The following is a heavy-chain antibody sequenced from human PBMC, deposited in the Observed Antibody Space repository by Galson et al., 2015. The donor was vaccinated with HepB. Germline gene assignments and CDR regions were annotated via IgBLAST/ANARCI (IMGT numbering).Heavy chain of an antibody. CDR1: GYSFTSYW. V-gene: IGHV5-10-1*01. J-gene: IGHJ4*02. CDR2: IDPSDSYT. D-gene: IGHD2-15*01. CDR3: AGYCSGGSCYSR. Sequence: QSGAEVKKPGESLRISCKGSGYSFTSYWISWVRQMPGKGLEWMGRIDPSDSYTNYSPSFQGHVSISADKSISTAYLQWSSLKASDTAMYYCAGYCSGGSCYSRWGQGTLVTVSS.